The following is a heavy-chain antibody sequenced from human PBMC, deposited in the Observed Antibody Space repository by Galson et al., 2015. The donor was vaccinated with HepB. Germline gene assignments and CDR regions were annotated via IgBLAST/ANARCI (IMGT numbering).Heavy chain of an antibody. CDR1: GYTFTXYG. CDR3: VRGVAVASSYYFDS. CDR2: ISTFNGKT. J-gene: IGHJ4*02. Sequence: SVKVSCKASGYTFTXYGINWVRQAPGQGLEWMGWISTFNGKTNYTQKIQDRVAMTTDTSSKTAYMELRSLRSDDTAVYYCVRGVAVASSYYFDSWGQGTLVTVSS. D-gene: IGHD6-19*01. V-gene: IGHV1-18*04.